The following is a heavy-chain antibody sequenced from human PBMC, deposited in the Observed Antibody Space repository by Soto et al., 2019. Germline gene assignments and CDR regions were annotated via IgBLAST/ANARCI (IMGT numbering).Heavy chain of an antibody. CDR2: ISAYNGNT. J-gene: IGHJ4*02. D-gene: IGHD6-19*01. Sequence: ASVKVSCKASGYTFSNYGVSWVRQAPGQGLEWMGWISAYNGNTNYAQNLQGRVTLTADTSTSTAYMELRSLRSDDTAVYYCARDRSSGWSVYWGQGTLVTVSS. CDR1: GYTFSNYG. V-gene: IGHV1-18*01. CDR3: ARDRSSGWSVY.